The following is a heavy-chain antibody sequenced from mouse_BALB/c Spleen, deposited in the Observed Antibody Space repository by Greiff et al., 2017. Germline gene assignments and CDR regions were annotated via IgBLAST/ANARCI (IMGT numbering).Heavy chain of an antibody. Sequence: EVQRVESGPGLVKPSQSLSLTCTVTGYSITSDYAWNWIRQFPGNKLEWMGYISYSGSTSYNPSLKSRISITRDTSKNQFFLQLNSVTTEDTATYYCARIGTWGFAYWGQGTLVTVSA. CDR1: GYSITSDYA. CDR2: ISYSGST. CDR3: ARIGTWGFAY. V-gene: IGHV3-2*02. D-gene: IGHD4-1*01. J-gene: IGHJ3*01.